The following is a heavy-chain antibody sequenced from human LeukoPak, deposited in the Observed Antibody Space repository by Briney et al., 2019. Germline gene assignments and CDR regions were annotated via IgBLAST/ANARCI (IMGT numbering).Heavy chain of an antibody. V-gene: IGHV3-21*04. CDR3: AKHTAGTNRNFDY. CDR2: ISSSSSYI. Sequence: GGFLRLSCAASGFTFSSYSMNWVRQAPGKGLEWVSSISSSSSYIYYADSVKGRFTISRDNSKNTLYLQMNSLRAEDTAVYYCAKHTAGTNRNFDYWGQGTLVTVSS. CDR1: GFTFSSYS. D-gene: IGHD6-19*01. J-gene: IGHJ4*02.